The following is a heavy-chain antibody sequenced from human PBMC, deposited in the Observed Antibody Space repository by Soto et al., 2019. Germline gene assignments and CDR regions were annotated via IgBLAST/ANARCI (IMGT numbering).Heavy chain of an antibody. CDR2: INVGGDNT. V-gene: IGHV3-23*01. D-gene: IGHD3-10*01. J-gene: IGHJ4*02. Sequence: GGSLRLSCVGSGYNFNKYAVSWVRQAPGKKLEWVSAINVGGDNTYYTDSVKGRFTISRDNSKNTLYLQMNSLRAEDTAVYYCAKSYYYGSGSYFRTPKIDYWGQGTLVTVSS. CDR3: AKSYYYGSGSYFRTPKIDY. CDR1: GYNFNKYA.